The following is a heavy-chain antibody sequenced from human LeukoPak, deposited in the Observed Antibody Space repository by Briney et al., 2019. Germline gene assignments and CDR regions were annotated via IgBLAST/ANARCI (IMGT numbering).Heavy chain of an antibody. V-gene: IGHV4-39*07. D-gene: IGHD3-10*01. CDR3: ARVGDLFGAHRVRGLPPDYYYMDV. J-gene: IGHJ6*03. Sequence: PSETLSLTCAVSGASISGSGYYWGWIRQPPGKGLEWIANIYSSGSTYYNASLQSRVTISLDTSKNQFSLKLSSVTAADTAVYYCARVGDLFGAHRVRGLPPDYYYMDVWGKGTTVTVSS. CDR2: IYSSGST. CDR1: GASISGSGYY.